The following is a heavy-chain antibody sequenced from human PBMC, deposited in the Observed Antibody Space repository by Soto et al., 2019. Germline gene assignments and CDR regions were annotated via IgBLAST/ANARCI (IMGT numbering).Heavy chain of an antibody. CDR2: IWFDGSNK. V-gene: IGHV3-33*06. CDR3: AKDQLGGWDYYYYSYGMDV. J-gene: IGHJ6*02. CDR1: GFTFSTYG. Sequence: QVQLVESGGGVVQPGRSLRLSCAASGFTFSTYGMHWVRQAPGKGLEWVAVIWFDGSNKYYAASVKGRFTISRDNSNNTLFLQMNSLRAEDTAVYYCAKDQLGGWDYYYYSYGMDVWGQGTTVTVSS. D-gene: IGHD6-19*01.